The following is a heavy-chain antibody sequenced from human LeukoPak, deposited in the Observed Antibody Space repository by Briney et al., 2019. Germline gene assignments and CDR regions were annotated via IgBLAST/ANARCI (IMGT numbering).Heavy chain of an antibody. CDR3: AKDAQGYYYDSSGYYDYFDY. D-gene: IGHD3-22*01. CDR1: GFTFSSYA. J-gene: IGHJ4*02. Sequence: PGGSLRPSCAASGFTFSSYATSWVRQAPGKGLEWISAISGSGGSTYYADSVKGRFTISRDNSKNTLYLQMNSLRAEDTAVYYCAKDAQGYYYDSSGYYDYFDYWGQGTLVTVSS. CDR2: ISGSGGST. V-gene: IGHV3-23*01.